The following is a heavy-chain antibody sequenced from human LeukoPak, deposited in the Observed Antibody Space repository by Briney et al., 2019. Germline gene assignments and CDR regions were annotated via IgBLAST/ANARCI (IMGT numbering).Heavy chain of an antibody. D-gene: IGHD4-23*01. CDR3: ARDPGTGVVTPGVIWFDP. CDR1: GGTFSSYA. J-gene: IGHJ5*02. V-gene: IGHV1-69*05. CDR2: IIPIFGTA. Sequence: SVKVSCKASGGTFSSYAISWVRQAPGQGLEWMGRIIPIFGTANYAQKFQGRVTITTDESTSTAYMELSSLRSEDTAVYYCARDPGTGVVTPGVIWFDPWGQGTLVTVSS.